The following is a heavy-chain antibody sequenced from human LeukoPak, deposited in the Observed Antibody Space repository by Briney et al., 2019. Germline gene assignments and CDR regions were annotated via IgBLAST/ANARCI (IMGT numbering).Heavy chain of an antibody. J-gene: IGHJ6*02. CDR1: GDFICSYY. CDR3: ARDGYPTDYGDRYGMDV. Sequence: PSETLSLTCTVSGDFICSYYWSWIRQPPGKGLEWIGYIYYSGSTNYNPSLKSRLTISVDTSKNQFSLKLSSVTAADTAVYYCARDGYPTDYGDRYGMDVWGQGTTVTVSS. CDR2: IYYSGST. V-gene: IGHV4-59*01. D-gene: IGHD4-17*01.